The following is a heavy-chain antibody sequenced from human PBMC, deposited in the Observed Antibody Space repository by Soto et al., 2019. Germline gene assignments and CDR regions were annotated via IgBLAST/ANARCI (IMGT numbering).Heavy chain of an antibody. D-gene: IGHD3-9*01. J-gene: IGHJ4*02. Sequence: EGQLVESGGCLVKPGGSLRLSCAASGFTFSSYSMNLVRQAPGKGLEWVSSISSSSSYIYYADSVKGRFTISRDNAKNSLYLQMNRLRAEDTSLYYCARASRRDGYNFDDYWGQGTLVTVSS. CDR1: GFTFSSYS. CDR3: ARASRRDGYNFDDY. V-gene: IGHV3-21*01. CDR2: ISSSSSYI.